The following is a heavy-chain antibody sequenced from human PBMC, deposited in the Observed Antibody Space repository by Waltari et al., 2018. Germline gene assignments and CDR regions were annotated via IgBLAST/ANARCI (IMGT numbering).Heavy chain of an antibody. CDR3: AKDPPTHWSLDS. CDR2: MSFDGNNE. D-gene: IGHD1-1*01. J-gene: IGHJ4*02. CDR1: GFTFTNYG. Sequence: QVQLVESGGGVVQPGRSLRLSCAASGFTFTNYGMHWVRQAPGKGLEWVALMSFDGNNEYYADTVKGRFTISRDTSKNTLYLQMNSLRPEDTAMYYCAKDPPTHWSLDSWGQGTLVTVSS. V-gene: IGHV3-30*18.